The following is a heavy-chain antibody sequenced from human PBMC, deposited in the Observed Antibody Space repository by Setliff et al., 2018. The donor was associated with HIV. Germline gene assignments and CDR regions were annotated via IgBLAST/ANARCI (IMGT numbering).Heavy chain of an antibody. V-gene: IGHV4-34*01. CDR3: ARGGYSYGFGRHRAYFQY. Sequence: SETLSLTCAVYGGSFSAYYWSWIRQTPGKGLEWIGEINHSGGTNCNPSLKSRVTMSVDTSKNQFSLKLSSVTAADTAVFYCARGGYSYGFGRHRAYFQYWGQGTQVTVSS. D-gene: IGHD5-18*01. J-gene: IGHJ1*01. CDR2: INHSGGT. CDR1: GGSFSAYY.